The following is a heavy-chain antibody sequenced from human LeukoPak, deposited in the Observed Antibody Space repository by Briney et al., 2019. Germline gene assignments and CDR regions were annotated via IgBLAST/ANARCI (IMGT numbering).Heavy chain of an antibody. CDR2: ISYDGSNK. CDR1: GFTFSNYA. CDR3: ARGGSSYFLDY. J-gene: IGHJ4*02. V-gene: IGHV3-30*04. Sequence: GRSLRLSCAASGFTFSNYAMHWVRQAPGKGLEWVAVISYDGSNKYYADSVKGRFTISRDNSKNTLNLQMNSLRAEDTAVYYCARGGSSYFLDYWGQGTLVTVSS. D-gene: IGHD6-13*01.